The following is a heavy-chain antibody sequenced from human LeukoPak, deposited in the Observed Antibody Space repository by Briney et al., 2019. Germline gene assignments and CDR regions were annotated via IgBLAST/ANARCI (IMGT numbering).Heavy chain of an antibody. V-gene: IGHV3-23*01. CDR1: GYTFSSHG. Sequence: GGSLRLSCAASGYTFSSHGLTWVRQAPGKGLEWVSTINGAGDNTYYAETVKGRFTISRDNSKNTLYLQMNSLRAEDTAVYYCARDQGESDYDSFYYYYGMDVWGQGTTVTVSS. J-gene: IGHJ6*02. D-gene: IGHD5-12*01. CDR2: INGAGDNT. CDR3: ARDQGESDYDSFYYYYGMDV.